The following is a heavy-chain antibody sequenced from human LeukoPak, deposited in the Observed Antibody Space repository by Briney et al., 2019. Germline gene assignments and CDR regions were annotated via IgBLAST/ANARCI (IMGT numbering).Heavy chain of an antibody. Sequence: GGSLRLSCAASGFTFSSYGMHWVRQAPGKGLEWVAFIRYDGSNKYYADSVKGRFTISRDNSKNTLYLQMNSLRAEDTAVYYCAKADYDSSGYYGLGVDYWGQGTLVTVSS. D-gene: IGHD3-22*01. CDR2: IRYDGSNK. V-gene: IGHV3-30*02. CDR3: AKADYDSSGYYGLGVDY. CDR1: GFTFSSYG. J-gene: IGHJ4*02.